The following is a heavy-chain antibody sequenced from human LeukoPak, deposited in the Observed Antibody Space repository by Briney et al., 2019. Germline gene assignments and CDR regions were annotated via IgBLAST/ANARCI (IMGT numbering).Heavy chain of an antibody. D-gene: IGHD6-19*01. Sequence: PGGSLRLSCAVSGFNFGDHWMDWVRQAPGKGLEWVGHIKNDGSETYYLDSLKGRFSISRDNTNNALYLQMNSLRVEDTAVYYCVKNDGWFHLAQWGQGTLVTVSS. V-gene: IGHV3-7*03. CDR3: VKNDGWFHLAQ. CDR2: IKNDGSET. J-gene: IGHJ4*02. CDR1: GFNFGDHW.